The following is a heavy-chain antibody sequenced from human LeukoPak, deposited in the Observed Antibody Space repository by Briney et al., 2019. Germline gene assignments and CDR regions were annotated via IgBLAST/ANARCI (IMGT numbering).Heavy chain of an antibody. D-gene: IGHD5-24*01. Sequence: GGSLRLSCAASGFTFSSYGMHWVRQAPGKGLEWVAVIWYDGSNKYYADSAKGRFTISRDNSKTTLYLQMNSLRAEDTAVYYCAADGEYAFLVWGQGTMVTVSS. CDR3: AADGEYAFLV. J-gene: IGHJ3*01. V-gene: IGHV3-33*01. CDR1: GFTFSSYG. CDR2: IWYDGSNK.